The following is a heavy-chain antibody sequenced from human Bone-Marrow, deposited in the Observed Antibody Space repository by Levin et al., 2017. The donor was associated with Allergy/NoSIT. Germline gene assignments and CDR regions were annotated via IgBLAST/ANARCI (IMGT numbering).Heavy chain of an antibody. V-gene: IGHV3-48*01. Sequence: PGGSLRLSCAASGFTFSSYSMNWVRQAPGKGLEWVSYISSSSSTIYYADSVKGRFTISRDNAKNSLYLQMNSLRAEDTAVYYCARDVAGTPADAFDIWGQGTMVTVSS. D-gene: IGHD6-19*01. CDR2: ISSSSSTI. CDR1: GFTFSSYS. J-gene: IGHJ3*02. CDR3: ARDVAGTPADAFDI.